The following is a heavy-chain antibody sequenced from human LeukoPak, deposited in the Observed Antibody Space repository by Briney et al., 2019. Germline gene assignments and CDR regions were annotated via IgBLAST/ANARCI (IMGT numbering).Heavy chain of an antibody. CDR1: GYTFTGYY. Sequence: ASVKVSCKASGYTFTGYYMHWVRQAPGQGLEWMGWTNPNSGGTNYAQKFQGRVTMTRDTSISTAYMELSRLRSDDTAVYYCARDSGAYYDSSGYTFVGYWGRGTLVTVSS. CDR3: ARDSGAYYDSSGYTFVGY. V-gene: IGHV1-2*02. J-gene: IGHJ4*02. D-gene: IGHD3-22*01. CDR2: TNPNSGGT.